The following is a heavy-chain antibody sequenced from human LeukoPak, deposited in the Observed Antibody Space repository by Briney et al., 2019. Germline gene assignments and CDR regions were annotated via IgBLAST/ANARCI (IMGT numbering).Heavy chain of an antibody. CDR1: GFTFSSFA. J-gene: IGHJ4*02. D-gene: IGHD6-19*01. V-gene: IGHV3-64D*06. CDR3: VKSPGSGWPV. Sequence: GGSLRLSCAASGFTFSSFAMHWVRQAPGKGLEYLSAIYSDGSRTYCADSVKGRFTISRDNSKNTLYFEMSSLRVEDTAVYYCVKSPGSGWPVWGQGTLLTVSS. CDR2: IYSDGSRT.